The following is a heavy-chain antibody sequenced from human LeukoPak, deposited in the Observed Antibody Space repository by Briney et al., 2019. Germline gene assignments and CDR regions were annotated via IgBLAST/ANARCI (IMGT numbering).Heavy chain of an antibody. CDR3: ARARTMIDSPYYYYYYGMDV. Sequence: ASVKVSCKASGGTFSSYATSWVRQAPGQGLEWMGRIIPILGIANYAQKFQGRVTITADKSTSTAYMELSSLRSEDTAVYYCARARTMIDSPYYYYYYGMDVWGQGTTVTVSS. D-gene: IGHD3-22*01. V-gene: IGHV1-69*04. CDR2: IIPILGIA. J-gene: IGHJ6*02. CDR1: GGTFSSYA.